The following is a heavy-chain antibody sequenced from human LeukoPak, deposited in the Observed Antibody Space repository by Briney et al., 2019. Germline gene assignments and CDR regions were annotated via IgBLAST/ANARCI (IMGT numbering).Heavy chain of an antibody. CDR3: AKDNYGSEHGMDA. CDR1: GFTFDNYA. Sequence: PGRSLRLSCAASGFTFDNYAMHWVRQAPGKGLKWVSGISWNSGSIGYADSVKGRFTISRDNAKNSLYLQMNSLRAEDTALYYCAKDNYGSEHGMDAWGQGTTVTVSS. V-gene: IGHV3-9*01. J-gene: IGHJ6*02. D-gene: IGHD3-10*01. CDR2: ISWNSGSI.